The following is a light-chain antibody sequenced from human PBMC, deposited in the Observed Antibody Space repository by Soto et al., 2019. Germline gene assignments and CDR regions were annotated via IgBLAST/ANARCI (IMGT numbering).Light chain of an antibody. CDR3: QQYDSWPPIT. J-gene: IGKJ5*01. V-gene: IGKV3D-15*01. CDR2: GAS. Sequence: EMGLTQSPATPSLSPGERATLSSRSSQTVSGTYLSWYQQKPGQAPRLLIYGASTRAAGIPARFSASGSGTEFTLTISGLQSADFAAYYCQQYDSWPPITFGQGTRLEIK. CDR1: QTVSGTY.